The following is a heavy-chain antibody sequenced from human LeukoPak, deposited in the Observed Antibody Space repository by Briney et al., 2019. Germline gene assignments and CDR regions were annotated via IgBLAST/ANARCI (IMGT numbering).Heavy chain of an antibody. CDR2: IYPGDADT. D-gene: IGHD5-18*01. V-gene: IGHV5-51*01. CDR1: GYSFTSYW. J-gene: IGHJ4*02. CDR3: ARRGEAMDPFDY. Sequence: GESLKISCKDSGYSFTSYWIGWVRQMPGKGLEWMGIIYPGDADTRYSPSFQGQVTISADKSINTAYLQWSSLKASDTAIYYCARRGEAMDPFDYWGQGTLVTVSS.